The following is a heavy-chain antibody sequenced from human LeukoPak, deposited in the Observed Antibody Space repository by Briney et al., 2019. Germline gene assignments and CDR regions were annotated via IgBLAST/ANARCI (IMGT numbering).Heavy chain of an antibody. CDR1: GFTFSSYG. Sequence: PGRSLRLSCAASGFTFSSYGMNWVRQAPGKGLEWVAVIWYDGSNKYYADSVKGRFTISRDNSKNTLYLQMNSLRAEDTAVYYCAKDREDSSGPDAFHIGGQGTMVTVSP. CDR3: AKDREDSSGPDAFHI. D-gene: IGHD3-22*01. CDR2: IWYDGSNK. J-gene: IGHJ3*02. V-gene: IGHV3-33*06.